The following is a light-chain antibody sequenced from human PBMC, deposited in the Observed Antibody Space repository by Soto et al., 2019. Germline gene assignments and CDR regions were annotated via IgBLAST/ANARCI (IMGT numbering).Light chain of an antibody. CDR3: QQYGSSPWT. V-gene: IGKV3-20*01. J-gene: IGKJ1*01. Sequence: EIVLTQSPGTLSLSPGERATLSCRASQSVSRSNLAWYQQKPGQAPRLLFYGASSRATGIPDRFSGSGSGTDFTLTISRLEPEDFAVYYCQQYGSSPWTFGQGTKVEIK. CDR2: GAS. CDR1: QSVSRSN.